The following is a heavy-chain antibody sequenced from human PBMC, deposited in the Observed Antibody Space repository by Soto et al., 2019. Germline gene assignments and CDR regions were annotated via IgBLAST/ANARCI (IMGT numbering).Heavy chain of an antibody. Sequence: QVRLQESGPGLVKPSQTLSQTCTVSGASITSGHYYWTWIRQLPGKGLEWIGSIYNSETTHYNPSLTSRLTISIDTSVNQFSLKLSSVTAADTAIYYCALALGPTTGLDYWGQGTLITVSA. D-gene: IGHD1-26*01. CDR3: ALALGPTTGLDY. J-gene: IGHJ4*02. CDR1: GASITSGHYY. V-gene: IGHV4-31*04. CDR2: IYNSETT.